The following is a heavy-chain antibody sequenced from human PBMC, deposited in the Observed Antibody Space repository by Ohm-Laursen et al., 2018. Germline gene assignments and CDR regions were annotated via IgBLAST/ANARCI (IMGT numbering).Heavy chain of an antibody. CDR1: GFTFSSYG. Sequence: SLRLSCAASGFTFSSYGMHWVRRAPGRGLEWVSDVYTDGDTYYADAVKGRFTLSRDNSKNTLYLQMNSLRADDTAMYYCARRHTNSFLAYWGQGTLVTVSS. J-gene: IGHJ4*02. D-gene: IGHD6-13*01. CDR2: VYTDGDT. V-gene: IGHV3-NL1*01. CDR3: ARRHTNSFLAY.